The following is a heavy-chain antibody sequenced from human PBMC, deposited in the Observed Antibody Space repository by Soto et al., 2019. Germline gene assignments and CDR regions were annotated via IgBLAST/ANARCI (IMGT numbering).Heavy chain of an antibody. CDR3: ARDKGLYCSSTSCYFIRTKRDAFDI. Sequence: PSETLSLTCTVSGGSISSGDYYWSWIRQPPGKGLEWIGYIHYSGSTYYNPSLKSRVTISVDTSKNQFSLKLSSVTAADTAVYYCARDKGLYCSSTSCYFIRTKRDAFDIWGQGTMVTVSS. CDR1: GGSISSGDYY. V-gene: IGHV4-30-4*01. CDR2: IHYSGST. D-gene: IGHD2-2*01. J-gene: IGHJ3*02.